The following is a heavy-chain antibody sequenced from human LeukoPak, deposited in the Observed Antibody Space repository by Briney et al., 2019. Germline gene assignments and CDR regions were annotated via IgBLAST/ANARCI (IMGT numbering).Heavy chain of an antibody. CDR3: ARGGSRQYNF. Sequence: GGSLRLSCAASGFTFSSYWMSWVRQAPGKGLEWVANIRHDGSEKYYVDSVKGRFTISRDNAKDSLYLQMNSLRVEDTAVYYCARGGSRQYNFWGQGALVTVSS. J-gene: IGHJ4*02. CDR1: GFTFSSYW. D-gene: IGHD5-18*01. V-gene: IGHV3-7*01. CDR2: IRHDGSEK.